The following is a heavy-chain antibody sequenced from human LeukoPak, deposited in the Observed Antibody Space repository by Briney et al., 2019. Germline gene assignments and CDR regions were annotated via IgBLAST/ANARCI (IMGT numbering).Heavy chain of an antibody. V-gene: IGHV4-59*08. CDR1: GGSISSSY. D-gene: IGHD1-26*01. CDR2: IYYSGST. Sequence: PSETLSLTCTVSGGSISSSYWSWIRQPPGKGLEWIGYIYYSGSTNYNPSLKSRVTISVDTSKNQLSLKLSSVTAADTAIYYCARHSKTYYAFDYWGQGTLVTVSS. J-gene: IGHJ4*02. CDR3: ARHSKTYYAFDY.